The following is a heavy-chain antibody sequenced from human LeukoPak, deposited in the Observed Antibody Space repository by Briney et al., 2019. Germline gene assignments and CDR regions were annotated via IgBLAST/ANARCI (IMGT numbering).Heavy chain of an antibody. Sequence: ASVNVSCHGSGSPFPYDVGWVRQAPGQGLEWMGWINPTNGNTHYAQNLQGRVTMTTDTSTSTAYLELRSLTSDDTAVYYCARDGYLDYWGQGTLVTVSS. CDR1: GSPFPYD. V-gene: IGHV1-18*01. J-gene: IGHJ4*02. CDR3: ARDGYLDY. CDR2: INPTNGNT.